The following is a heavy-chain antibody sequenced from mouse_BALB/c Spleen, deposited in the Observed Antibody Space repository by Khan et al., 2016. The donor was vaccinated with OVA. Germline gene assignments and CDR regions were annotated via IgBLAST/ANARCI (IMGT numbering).Heavy chain of an antibody. CDR1: GFTFSSYG. CDR3: ATSYFSGYYFDY. V-gene: IGHV5-17*02. D-gene: IGHD1-1*01. CDR2: ISGDSNTI. J-gene: IGHJ2*01. Sequence: EVELVESGGGLVQPGGSRKLSCAASGFTFSSYGMHWVRQAPERGLEWVAYISGDSNTIYYADTVKGRFTISRDNPRNTLFLQMTSLMSEDTAMYYCATSYFSGYYFDYWGPGTTLTVSS.